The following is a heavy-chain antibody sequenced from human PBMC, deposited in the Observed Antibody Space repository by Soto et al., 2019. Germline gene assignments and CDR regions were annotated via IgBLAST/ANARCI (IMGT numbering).Heavy chain of an antibody. CDR3: ARENSYGYIY. Sequence: QVQLVQSGGGLVKPGGSLRLSCAASGFTFSDYYMSWVRQAPGKGLEWISYISTGGGSIDYADSVKGRFTISRDNADNSLFLQMTSLRVEDTAVYYCARENSYGYIYWGQGTLVIVSS. D-gene: IGHD5-18*01. CDR2: ISTGGGSI. V-gene: IGHV3-11*01. CDR1: GFTFSDYY. J-gene: IGHJ4*02.